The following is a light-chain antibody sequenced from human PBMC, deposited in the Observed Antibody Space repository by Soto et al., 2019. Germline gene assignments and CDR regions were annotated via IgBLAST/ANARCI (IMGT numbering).Light chain of an antibody. CDR2: GAS. V-gene: IGKV1-8*01. Sequence: AIRMTQSPSSLSASTGDTVTITCRASQDIGSVLAWYQQKPGTAPKVLISGASNLHGGVPSRFSSSGSRTDFTLTITHLQSEDFATYYCQHYLNYPITFGQGTRL. CDR3: QHYLNYPIT. J-gene: IGKJ5*01. CDR1: QDIGSV.